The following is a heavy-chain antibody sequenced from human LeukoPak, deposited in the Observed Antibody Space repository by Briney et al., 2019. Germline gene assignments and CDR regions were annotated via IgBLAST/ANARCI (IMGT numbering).Heavy chain of an antibody. D-gene: IGHD2-2*01. CDR1: GFTFSSSA. J-gene: IGHJ4*02. Sequence: PGGSLRLSCAASGFTFSSSAMHWVRQAPGKGLEWVAVVSDDAINTYYADSVKGRFTISKDNSKNKLYLQMNSLRAEDTAVYFCARDRTSSGYFAYWGQGTLVTVSS. V-gene: IGHV3-30*01. CDR3: ARDRTSSGYFAY. CDR2: VSDDAINT.